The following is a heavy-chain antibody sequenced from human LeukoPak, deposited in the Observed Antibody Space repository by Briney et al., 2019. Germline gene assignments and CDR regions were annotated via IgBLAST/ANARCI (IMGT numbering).Heavy chain of an antibody. J-gene: IGHJ4*02. D-gene: IGHD5-24*01. Sequence: PSETLSLTCAVYGGSFSGYYWSWIRQPPGKGLEWIGEINHSGSTNYNPSLKSRVTISVDTSKNQFSLKLSSVTAADTAVYYCARGRRWLHQGYLDYWGQGTLVTVSS. CDR1: GGSFSGYY. V-gene: IGHV4-34*01. CDR3: ARGRRWLHQGYLDY. CDR2: INHSGST.